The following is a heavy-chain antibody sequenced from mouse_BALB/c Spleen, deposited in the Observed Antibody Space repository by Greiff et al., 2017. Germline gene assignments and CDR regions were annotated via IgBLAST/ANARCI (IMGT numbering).Heavy chain of an antibody. CDR1: GFSLTSYG. CDR3: ARELLWFAY. D-gene: IGHD2-1*01. V-gene: IGHV2-9*02. J-gene: IGHJ3*01. Sequence: QVQLKESGPGLVAPSQSLSITCTVSGFSLTSYGVHWVRQPPGKGLEWLGVIWAGGSTNYNSALMSRLSISKDNSKSQVFLKMNSLQTDDTAMYYCARELLWFAYWGQGTLVTVSA. CDR2: IWAGGST.